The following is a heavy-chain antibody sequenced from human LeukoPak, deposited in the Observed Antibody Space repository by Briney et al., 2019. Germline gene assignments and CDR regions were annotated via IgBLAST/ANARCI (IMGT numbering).Heavy chain of an antibody. J-gene: IGHJ4*02. V-gene: IGHV3-30*04. CDR1: GFTLSPFP. D-gene: IGHD6-13*01. CDR3: ARDLGMAEAGTAHFDY. Sequence: PGGSLRLSCVASGFTLSPFPTHWVRQAPGKGLEWVAMISSDGSLIYYTDSVWGRFIISRDNSKNSVYLETNNLRPDDTAVYYCARDLGMAEAGTAHFDYWGQGTQVTVSS. CDR2: ISSDGSLI.